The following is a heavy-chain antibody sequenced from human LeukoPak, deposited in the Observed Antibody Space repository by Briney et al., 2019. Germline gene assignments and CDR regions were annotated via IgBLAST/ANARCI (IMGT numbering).Heavy chain of an antibody. J-gene: IGHJ4*02. CDR2: IYYSGST. D-gene: IGHD3-22*01. Sequence: SETLSLTCTVSGGSISSGGYYWSWIRQHPGKGLEWIGYIYYSGSTYYNPSLKSRLTISVDTSKNQFSLKLSSVTAADTAVYYCARGYDSSGYYYDYWGQGTLVTVSS. CDR1: GGSISSGGYY. V-gene: IGHV4-31*03. CDR3: ARGYDSSGYYYDY.